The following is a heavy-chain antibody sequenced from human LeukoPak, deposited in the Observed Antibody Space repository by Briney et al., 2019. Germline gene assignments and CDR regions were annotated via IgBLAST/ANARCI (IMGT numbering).Heavy chain of an antibody. Sequence: PGGSLRLSCAASGFTFSSYWMHWVRQAPGKGLEWVSAISGSGGSTYYADSVKGRFTISRDNSKNTLYLQMNSLRAEDTAVYYCAKDPDYYGSGSYYNEDYWGQGTLVTVSS. CDR3: AKDPDYYGSGSYYNEDY. V-gene: IGHV3-23*01. J-gene: IGHJ4*02. CDR1: GFTFSSYW. CDR2: ISGSGGST. D-gene: IGHD3-10*01.